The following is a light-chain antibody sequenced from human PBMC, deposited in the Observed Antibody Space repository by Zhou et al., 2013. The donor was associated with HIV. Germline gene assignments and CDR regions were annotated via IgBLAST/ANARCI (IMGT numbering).Light chain of an antibody. CDR1: QSVNTY. Sequence: EIVLTQSPATLSLSPGERATLSCRASQSVNTYLAWYQQKPGQAPRLLIYEASNRATGIPARFSGSGSGTEFTLTITSMQSEDFAVYYCQQYDKWPTTFGQGTKVEIK. CDR3: QQYDKWPTT. J-gene: IGKJ1*01. CDR2: EAS. V-gene: IGKV3-11*01.